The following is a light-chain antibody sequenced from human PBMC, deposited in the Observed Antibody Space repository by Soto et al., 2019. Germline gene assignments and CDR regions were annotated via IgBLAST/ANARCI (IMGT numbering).Light chain of an antibody. Sequence: QSALTQPRSVSGSPGQSVTISCTGTSSDVGAYNYVSWYQQHPGKAPKLMIYDVSKWPSGVPDRFSGSRSGNTASLTISGLQAEDEADYYCCSYAGSYTVLFGGGTKLTVL. CDR2: DVS. CDR1: SSDVGAYNY. J-gene: IGLJ2*01. CDR3: CSYAGSYTVL. V-gene: IGLV2-11*01.